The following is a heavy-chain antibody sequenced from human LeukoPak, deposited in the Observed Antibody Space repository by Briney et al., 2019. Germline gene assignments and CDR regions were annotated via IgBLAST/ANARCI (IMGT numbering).Heavy chain of an antibody. CDR3: ARDSSYSNYNSVYYYGMDV. Sequence: GSLRLSCAASGFTVSSNYTSWVRQAPGKGLEWVSVIYSGGSTYYADSVKGRFTISRDNSKNTLYLQMNSLRAEDTAVYYCARDSSYSNYNSVYYYGMDVWGQGTTVTVSS. V-gene: IGHV3-53*01. D-gene: IGHD4-11*01. CDR1: GFTVSSNY. J-gene: IGHJ6*02. CDR2: IYSGGST.